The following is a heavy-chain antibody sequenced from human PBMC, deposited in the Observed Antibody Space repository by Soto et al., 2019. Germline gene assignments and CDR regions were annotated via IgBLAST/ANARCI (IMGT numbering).Heavy chain of an antibody. V-gene: IGHV3-73*02. CDR1: GFTFSGST. D-gene: IGHD3-3*01. Sequence: EAQLVESGGGLVQPGGSLTLSCEASGFTFSGSTIHWVRQASGKGLEWVGRIRSKAYDYATAYTGSLRGRCNISRDDSKNTAFLQMSSLETADTAVYYCTRHGAYDFWSGSFDPWGQGTLVTVSS. CDR2: IRSKAYDYAT. J-gene: IGHJ5*02. CDR3: TRHGAYDFWSGSFDP.